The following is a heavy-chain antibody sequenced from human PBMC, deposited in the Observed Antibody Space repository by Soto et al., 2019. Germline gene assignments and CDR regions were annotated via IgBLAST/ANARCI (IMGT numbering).Heavy chain of an antibody. V-gene: IGHV3-7*03. Sequence: PGGSLRLSCVAPALVLRDYPMTWVRQAPGKGLEWVANINRRGSEANYAASVRGRFTISRDNARNLLYLQMNSLRADDTAVYFFVRGTPPRGLDYWGQRTLV. CDR2: INRRGSEA. CDR3: VRGTPPRGLDY. J-gene: IGHJ4*02. D-gene: IGHD1-7*01. CDR1: ALVLRDYP.